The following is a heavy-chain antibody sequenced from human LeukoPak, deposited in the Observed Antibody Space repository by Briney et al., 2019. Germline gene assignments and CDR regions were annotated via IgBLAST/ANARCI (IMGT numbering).Heavy chain of an antibody. J-gene: IGHJ6*02. D-gene: IGHD5/OR15-5a*01. CDR3: AVLPDYYYYGMDV. Sequence: PSETLSLTCTVSGGSISSGDYYWSWIRQPPGKGLEWIGYIYYSGSTYYNPSLKSRVTISVDTSKNQFSLKLSSVTAADTAVYYCAVLPDYYYYGMDVWGQGTTVTVSS. CDR2: IYYSGST. V-gene: IGHV4-30-4*01. CDR1: GGSISSGDYY.